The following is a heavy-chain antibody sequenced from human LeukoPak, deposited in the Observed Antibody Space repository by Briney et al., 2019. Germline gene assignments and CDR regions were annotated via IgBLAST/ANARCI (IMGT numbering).Heavy chain of an antibody. J-gene: IGHJ4*02. Sequence: PGGSLRLSCAASGFTFSSYSMNWVRQAPGKGLEWVSSISSSSSYIYYADSVKGRFTISRDNAKNSLYLQMNSLRAEDTAVYYCARDGPIAVITPGHDYWGQGTLVTVSS. V-gene: IGHV3-21*01. D-gene: IGHD6-19*01. CDR1: GFTFSSYS. CDR2: ISSSSSYI. CDR3: ARDGPIAVITPGHDY.